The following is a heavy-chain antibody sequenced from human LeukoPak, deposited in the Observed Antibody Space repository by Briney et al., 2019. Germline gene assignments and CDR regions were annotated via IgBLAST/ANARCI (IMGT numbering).Heavy chain of an antibody. CDR2: FSGDGGST. CDR3: AKGPSSYPYHLDS. V-gene: IGHV3-23*01. D-gene: IGHD1-14*01. CDR1: WFTFSSYA. Sequence: GGSLRLSCAASWFTFSSYAMNWVRQAPGKGLECVSAFSGDGGSTYYADSVKGRFTISRDTSQTPLSLQMTRLRADDTAAYHCAKGPSSYPYHLDSWGQGTLVAVSS. J-gene: IGHJ4*02.